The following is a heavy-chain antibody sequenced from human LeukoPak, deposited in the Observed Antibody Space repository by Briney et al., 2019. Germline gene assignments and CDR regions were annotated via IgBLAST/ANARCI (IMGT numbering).Heavy chain of an antibody. CDR3: ARGRPGPTGFPALDY. CDR2: IGTAGDT. V-gene: IGHV3-13*01. CDR1: GFTFSSYD. D-gene: IGHD1-14*01. J-gene: IGHJ4*02. Sequence: GGSLRLSCAASGFTFSSYDMHWVHQATGKGLEWVSAIGTAGDTYYPGSVKGRFIISRENAKNSLYLQMNSLRAGDTAVYYCARGRPGPTGFPALDYWGQGTLVTVSS.